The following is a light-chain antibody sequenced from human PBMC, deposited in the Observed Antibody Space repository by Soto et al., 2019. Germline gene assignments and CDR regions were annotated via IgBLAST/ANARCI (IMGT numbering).Light chain of an antibody. CDR3: MQALQTPYT. CDR1: QRLRHSNGNIF. Sequence: EIVMTQSPPSLTVTPGEPASISCVSSQRLRHSNGNIFLDWYLQKPGQSPQLLIYLGFNRASGVPDRVSGSGAGTDFTLKISRVEAEDAGVYYCMQALQTPYTFGQGTKVDIK. CDR2: LGF. J-gene: IGKJ2*01. V-gene: IGKV2-28*01.